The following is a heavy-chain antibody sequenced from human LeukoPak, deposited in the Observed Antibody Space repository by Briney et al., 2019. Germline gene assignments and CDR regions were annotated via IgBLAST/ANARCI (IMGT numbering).Heavy chain of an antibody. CDR3: ARGLAAANYYYYYYMDV. V-gene: IGHV4-59*01. Sequence: PSETLSLTCTVSGGSISSYYWSWIRQPPGKGLEWIGYIYYSGSTNYNPSFKSRVTISVDTSKNQFSLKLSSVTAADTAVYYCARGLAAANYYYYYYMDVWGKGTTVTVSS. J-gene: IGHJ6*03. CDR1: GGSISSYY. CDR2: IYYSGST. D-gene: IGHD6-13*01.